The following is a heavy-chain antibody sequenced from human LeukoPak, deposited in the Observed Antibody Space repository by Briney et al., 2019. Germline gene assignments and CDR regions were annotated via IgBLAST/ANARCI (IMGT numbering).Heavy chain of an antibody. V-gene: IGHV4-38-2*02. Sequence: SETLSLTCTVSGYSISSGYYWGWIRQPPGKGLEWIGSIYHSGSTYYNPSLKSRVTISVDTSKNQFSLKLSSVTAADTAVYYCARVADTAGSEVDYWGQGTLVTVSS. J-gene: IGHJ4*02. D-gene: IGHD5-18*01. CDR3: ARVADTAGSEVDY. CDR1: GYSISSGYY. CDR2: IYHSGST.